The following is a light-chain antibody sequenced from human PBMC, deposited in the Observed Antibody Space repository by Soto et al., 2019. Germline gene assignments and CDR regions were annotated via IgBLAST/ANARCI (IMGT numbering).Light chain of an antibody. CDR2: AAS. CDR3: QQASSFPHT. J-gene: IGKJ2*01. CDR1: QPISSW. Sequence: DIQMTQSPPTVSASVGDGVTITCRASQPISSWLAWFRQRPGKAPELLIYAASTLHSGVPSRFSGSGSGTDFALTISGLQPEDFATYYCQQASSFPHTFGQGTRVDIK. V-gene: IGKV1-12*01.